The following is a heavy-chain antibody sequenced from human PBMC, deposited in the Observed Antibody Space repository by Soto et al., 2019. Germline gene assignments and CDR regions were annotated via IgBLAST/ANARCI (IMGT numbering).Heavy chain of an antibody. Sequence: PSETLSLTCAVYGGSFSGYYWSWIRQPPGKGLEWIGEINHSGSTNYNPSLKSRVTISVDTSKNQFSLKLSSVTAADTAVYYCARTYYYGSGSYLGYWGQGTLVTVSS. CDR1: GGSFSGYY. V-gene: IGHV4-34*01. CDR3: ARTYYYGSGSYLGY. D-gene: IGHD3-10*01. CDR2: INHSGST. J-gene: IGHJ4*02.